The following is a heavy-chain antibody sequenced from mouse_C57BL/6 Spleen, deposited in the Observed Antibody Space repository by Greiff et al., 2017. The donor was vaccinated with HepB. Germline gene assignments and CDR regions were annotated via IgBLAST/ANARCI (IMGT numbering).Heavy chain of an antibody. J-gene: IGHJ4*01. CDR3: ARRGVVEDAMDY. V-gene: IGHV1-52*01. D-gene: IGHD1-1*01. Sequence: VQLQQPGAELVRPGSSVKLSCKASGYTFTSYWMHWVKQRPIQGLEWIGNIDPSDSETHYNQKFKDKATLTVDKSSSTAYMQLSSLTSEDSAVYYCARRGVVEDAMDYWGQGTSVTVSS. CDR1: GYTFTSYW. CDR2: IDPSDSET.